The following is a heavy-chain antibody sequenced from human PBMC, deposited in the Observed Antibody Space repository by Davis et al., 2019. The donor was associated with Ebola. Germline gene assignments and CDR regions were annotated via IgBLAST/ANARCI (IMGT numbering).Heavy chain of an antibody. CDR1: GFTFSTFA. Sequence: GESLKISCVGSGFTFSTFAMHWVRQAPGKGLEWVALISYDGNKKFYTDSVKGRFTISSDNSKNTLYLQMDSLRPEDTAVYFCARDPTNYGSEDYFAYNWFDSWGQGTLVTVSS. J-gene: IGHJ5*01. CDR2: ISYDGNKK. D-gene: IGHD3-10*01. CDR3: ARDPTNYGSEDYFAYNWFDS. V-gene: IGHV3-30-3*01.